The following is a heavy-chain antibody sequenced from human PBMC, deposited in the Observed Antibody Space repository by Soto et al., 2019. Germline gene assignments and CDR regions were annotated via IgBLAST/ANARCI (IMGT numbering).Heavy chain of an antibody. D-gene: IGHD3-22*01. CDR1: GFTFSSYA. CDR3: ASEAYYYDSSGYPVGDY. CDR2: ISYDGSNK. Sequence: QVQLVESGGGVVQPGRSLRLSCAASGFTFSSYAMHWVRQAPGKGLEWVAVISYDGSNKYYADSVKGRFTISRDNSKNPLYLQMNSLRAEDTAVYYCASEAYYYDSSGYPVGDYWGQGTLVTVSS. J-gene: IGHJ4*02. V-gene: IGHV3-30-3*01.